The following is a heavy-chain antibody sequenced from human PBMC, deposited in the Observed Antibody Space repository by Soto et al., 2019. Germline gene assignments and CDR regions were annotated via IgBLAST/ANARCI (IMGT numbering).Heavy chain of an antibody. J-gene: IGHJ6*02. V-gene: IGHV2-5*02. CDR1: GFSLDTSGVG. CDR2: IYWDDDK. Sequence: QITLKESGPTLVKPTQTLTLTCTFSGFSLDTSGVGVAWIRQPPGKALEWLTLIYWDDDKRYSPSLRSRLTITKDTSENRVVLTITNMVPVDTATYYCSHMESRVASYGLDVWGQGTTVTVSS. CDR3: SHMESRVASYGLDV. D-gene: IGHD3-3*01.